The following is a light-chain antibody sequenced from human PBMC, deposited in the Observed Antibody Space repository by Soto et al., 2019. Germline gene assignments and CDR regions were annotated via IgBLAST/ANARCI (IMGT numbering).Light chain of an antibody. CDR2: DAS. V-gene: IGKV3-11*01. J-gene: IGKJ2*01. CDR1: QSVSSY. CDR3: QQRSNWPPYT. Sequence: EIVLTQSPATLSLSPGERATLSCRASQSVSSYLAWYRQKPGQAPRLLIYDASNRATGIPARFSGSGSGTDVTLTISSLEPEDFAVYYWQQRSNWPPYTFGQGTKLEIK.